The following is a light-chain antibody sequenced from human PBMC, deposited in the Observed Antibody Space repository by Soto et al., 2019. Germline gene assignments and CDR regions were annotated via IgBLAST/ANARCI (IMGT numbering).Light chain of an antibody. CDR3: QQTYSTPQT. J-gene: IGKJ2*01. CDR2: AAS. V-gene: IGKV1-39*01. CDR1: ETIDSF. Sequence: DIPMTQSPSSLSAFVGDRVIITCRASETIDSFLNWYQQKPGKAPKLLIYAASSLQSGVPSRFSGSGSGTDFTLTIDSLQPEDFASYYCQQTYSTPQTFGQGTKLEIK.